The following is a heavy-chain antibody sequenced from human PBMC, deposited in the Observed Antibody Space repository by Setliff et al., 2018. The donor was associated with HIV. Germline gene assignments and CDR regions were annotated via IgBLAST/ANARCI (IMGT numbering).Heavy chain of an antibody. V-gene: IGHV1-2*02. CDR2: IRLPRGGT. D-gene: IGHD6-13*01. J-gene: IGHJ5*02. Sequence: ASVKVSCKASQNSFSDDYMNWVRQAPGQRPEWMGWIRLPRGGTKYAQRFQGRVSLTWDTSISTGYMELRRLRSDDTAIYYCVTSPGSFLAQDATEAGDAWGQGSLVTISS. CDR1: QNSFSDDY. CDR3: VTSPGSFLAQDATEAGDA.